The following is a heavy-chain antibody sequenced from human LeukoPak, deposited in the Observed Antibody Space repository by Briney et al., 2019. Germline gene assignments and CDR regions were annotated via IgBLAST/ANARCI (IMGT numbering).Heavy chain of an antibody. V-gene: IGHV3-48*03. J-gene: IGHJ4*02. CDR3: ARDFDY. CDR2: ISSSSSTI. CDR1: GFTFSRFE. Sequence: GSLRLSCAASGFTFSRFEIKWVRQAPGEGLEWVSYISSSSSTIYYADSVKGRFTISRDNAKNSLYLQMNSLRAEDTAVYYCARDFDYWGQGTLVTVSS.